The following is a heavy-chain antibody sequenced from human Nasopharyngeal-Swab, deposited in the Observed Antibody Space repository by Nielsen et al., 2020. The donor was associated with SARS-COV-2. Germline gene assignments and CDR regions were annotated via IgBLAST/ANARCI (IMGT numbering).Heavy chain of an antibody. V-gene: IGHV4-39*01. Sequence: GSLRLSCTVSGGSISSSSYYWGWIRQPPGKGLEWIGSIYYSGSTYYNPSLKSRVTISVDTSKNQFSLKLSSVTAADTAVYYCARHVTSSGWYAGLDYWGQGTLVTVSS. J-gene: IGHJ4*02. CDR3: ARHVTSSGWYAGLDY. CDR2: IYYSGST. CDR1: GGSISSSSYY. D-gene: IGHD6-19*01.